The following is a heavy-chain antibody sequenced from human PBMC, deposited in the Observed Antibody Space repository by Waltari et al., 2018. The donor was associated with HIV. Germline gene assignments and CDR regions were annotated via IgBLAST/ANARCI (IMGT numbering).Heavy chain of an antibody. CDR3: VRGGEGTYGDH. Sequence: DVQLVESGGGLVKRGGSLRLACAGLGFSLWSYSMNWVRQAPGKGLEWVSSISRDSRYIYYADSVKGRFTISRDNARNSLFLQMNSLRADDRAVYYCVRGGEGTYGDHWGQGTLVTVSS. CDR1: GFSLWSYS. V-gene: IGHV3-21*01. D-gene: IGHD3-16*01. CDR2: ISRDSRYI. J-gene: IGHJ4*02.